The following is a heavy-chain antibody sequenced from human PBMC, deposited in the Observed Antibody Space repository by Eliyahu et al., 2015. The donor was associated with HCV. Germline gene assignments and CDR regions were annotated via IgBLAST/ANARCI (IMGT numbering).Heavy chain of an antibody. CDR2: IKRQNGGWEK. Sequence: EVQLVESGGGLVKPGGSLRLSCAASGFTFSKAWMSWVRQAPGKGLEWIGRIKRQNGGWEKGYAAPVKGRFTISRDDSKSTLYLQMNSLKTEDTAVYYCTTGAPGGFDYYLDVWGQGTTVTVSS. CDR1: GFTFSKAW. J-gene: IGHJ6*03. V-gene: IGHV3-15*01. CDR3: TTGAPGGFDYYLDV. D-gene: IGHD3-10*01.